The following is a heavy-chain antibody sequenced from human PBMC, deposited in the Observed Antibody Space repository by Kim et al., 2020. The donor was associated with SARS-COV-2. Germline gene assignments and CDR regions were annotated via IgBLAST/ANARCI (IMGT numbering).Heavy chain of an antibody. CDR2: GSSL. J-gene: IGHJ4*02. D-gene: IGHD6-6*01. Sequence: GSSLKCADSVTGRFSISRDNANKSLSLQMNSLTPEDTAVYYCVREPSNWGQGTLVTVSS. V-gene: IGHV3-11*01. CDR3: VREPSN.